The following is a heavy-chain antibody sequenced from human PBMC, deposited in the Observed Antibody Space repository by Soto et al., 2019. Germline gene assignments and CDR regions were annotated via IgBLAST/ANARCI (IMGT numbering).Heavy chain of an antibody. CDR1: GYAFTSYD. V-gene: IGHV1-8*01. D-gene: IGHD6-13*01. CDR3: ARGSYSSSWYANWFDP. J-gene: IGHJ5*02. Sequence: ASVKVSCKASGYAFTSYDINWVRQATGQGLEWMGWMNPNSGNTGYAQKFQGRVTMTRNTSISTAYMELSSLRSEDTAVYYCARGSYSSSWYANWFDPWGQGTLVTVSS. CDR2: MNPNSGNT.